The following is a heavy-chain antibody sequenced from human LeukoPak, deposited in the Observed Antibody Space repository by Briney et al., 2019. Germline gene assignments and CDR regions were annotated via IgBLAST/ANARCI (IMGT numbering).Heavy chain of an antibody. CDR3: ARNALGRDGYNYGY. V-gene: IGHV4-4*07. Sequence: SETLSLTCTVSGGSINGYFWNWIRQPAGKGLEWIGRIYTSGSTNYNPSLQSRVTMSVDTSKNQFSLKLSSVTAADTAVYYCARNALGRDGYNYGYWGQGTLVTVSS. CDR1: GGSINGYF. J-gene: IGHJ4*02. D-gene: IGHD5-24*01. CDR2: IYTSGST.